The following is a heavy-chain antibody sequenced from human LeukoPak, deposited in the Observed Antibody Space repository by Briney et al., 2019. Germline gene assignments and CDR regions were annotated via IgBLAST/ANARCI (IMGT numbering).Heavy chain of an antibody. CDR1: GYTFIAYY. Sequence: ASVKVSCKASGYTFIAYYMHWVRQAPGQGLEWMGWINPNSGGTNYAQKFQGRVTMTRDTSISTAYMDLSRLRSDDTAVYYCARKEAMVRGVAVDYWGQGTLATVSS. CDR3: ARKEAMVRGVAVDY. CDR2: INPNSGGT. V-gene: IGHV1-2*02. J-gene: IGHJ4*02. D-gene: IGHD3-10*01.